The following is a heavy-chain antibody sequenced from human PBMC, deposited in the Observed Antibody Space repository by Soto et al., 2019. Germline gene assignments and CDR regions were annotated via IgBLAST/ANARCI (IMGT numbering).Heavy chain of an antibody. CDR1: GGSITSSEW. CDR3: ASRTGTVPY. D-gene: IGHD1-7*01. CDR2: ISHSGST. Sequence: PSETLSLTCAISGGSITSSEWWSWVRQPPGKGLEWVGEISHSGSTNYNPSPKSRVTISLDKSRNQFSLNLNSVTAADTAVYYCASRTGTVPYWGQGTLVTVSS. J-gene: IGHJ4*02. V-gene: IGHV4-4*02.